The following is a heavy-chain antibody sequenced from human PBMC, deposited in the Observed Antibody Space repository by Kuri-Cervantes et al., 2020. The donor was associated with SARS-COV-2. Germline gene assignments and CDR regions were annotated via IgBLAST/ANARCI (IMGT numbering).Heavy chain of an antibody. V-gene: IGHV4-30-2*03. CDR2: IYYSGST. D-gene: IGHD2-15*01. CDR3: ARHMEEDERATNWFDP. Sequence: SETLSLTCAVSGGSISSGGYSWSWIRQPPGKGLEWIGYIYYSGSTYYNPSLESRVTISVDTSKNQFSLKLSSVTAADTAVYYCARHMEEDERATNWFDPWGQGTLVTVSS. CDR1: GGSISSGGYS. J-gene: IGHJ5*02.